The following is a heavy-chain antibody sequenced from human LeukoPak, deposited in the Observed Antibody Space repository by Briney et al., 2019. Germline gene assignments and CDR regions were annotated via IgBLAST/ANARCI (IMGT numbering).Heavy chain of an antibody. D-gene: IGHD1-26*01. V-gene: IGHV1-69*13. CDR2: IIPMFGTA. CDR3: ATEGVGATPYFDY. CDR1: GGTFSSYA. Sequence: SVKVSCKASGGTFSSYAISWVRQAPGQGLEWMGGIIPMFGTANYAQKFQGRVTITADESTSTAYMELSSLRSEDTAVYYCATEGVGATPYFDYWGQGTLVTVSS. J-gene: IGHJ4*02.